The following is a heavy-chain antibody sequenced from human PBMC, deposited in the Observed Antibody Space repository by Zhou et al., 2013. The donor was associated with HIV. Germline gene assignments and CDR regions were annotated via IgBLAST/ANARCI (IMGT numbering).Heavy chain of an antibody. J-gene: IGHJ6*03. CDR3: ARDEMATPLGYHYMDV. V-gene: IGHV1-2*02. CDR1: GYTFTAYY. CDR2: ISPYNGVT. D-gene: IGHD5-12*01. Sequence: QVQLLQSGAEVKPPGASVKVSCKASGYTFTAYYIHWVRQAPGQGLEWMGWISPYNGVTNYAQRFHGRVTMTMDTSITTVYMELSSLRSDDTAVYYCARDEMATPLGYHYMDVWGKGTTVTVSS.